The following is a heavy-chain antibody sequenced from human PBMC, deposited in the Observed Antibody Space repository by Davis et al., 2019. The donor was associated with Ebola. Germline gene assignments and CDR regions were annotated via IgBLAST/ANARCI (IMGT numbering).Heavy chain of an antibody. CDR3: VKVGQMKWNFRYAMDV. CDR1: EFTFNKYA. CDR2: ISYDGSTE. V-gene: IGHV3-30-3*01. D-gene: IGHD1-7*01. Sequence: GESLKISCAASEFTFNKYAMHWVRQAPGKGLEWVAIISYDGSTEYYADSVKGRFTISRDNSKDTLYLQMNSLRAEDTAVYYCVKVGQMKWNFRYAMDVWGQGTTVTVS. J-gene: IGHJ6*02.